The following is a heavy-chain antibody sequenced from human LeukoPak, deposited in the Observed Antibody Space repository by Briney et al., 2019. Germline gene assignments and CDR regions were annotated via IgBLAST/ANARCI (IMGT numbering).Heavy chain of an antibody. CDR2: ISIDGSKK. CDR1: GINLRSYD. CDR3: ANGYGFPPGD. Sequence: PGGSLRLSCEVSGINLRSYDMHWVRQAPGKGLEWVALISIDGSKKYYAESVKARFTISRDNSKNTLYLQMNRLRTDDTAVYFCANGYGFPPGDWGQGTLVIVSS. V-gene: IGHV3-30*18. J-gene: IGHJ4*02. D-gene: IGHD3/OR15-3a*01.